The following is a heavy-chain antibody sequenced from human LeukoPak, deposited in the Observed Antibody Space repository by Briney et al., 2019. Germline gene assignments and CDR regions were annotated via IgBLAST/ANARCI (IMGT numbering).Heavy chain of an antibody. D-gene: IGHD4-11*01. Sequence: SVKVSCKASGGTFSSYAISWVRQAPGQGLEWMGGIIPIFGTANYAQEFQGRVTITADESTSTAYMELSSLRSEDTAVYYCARESPTYSNYGYFDYWGQGTLVTVSS. CDR3: ARESPTYSNYGYFDY. J-gene: IGHJ4*02. V-gene: IGHV1-69*13. CDR1: GGTFSSYA. CDR2: IIPIFGTA.